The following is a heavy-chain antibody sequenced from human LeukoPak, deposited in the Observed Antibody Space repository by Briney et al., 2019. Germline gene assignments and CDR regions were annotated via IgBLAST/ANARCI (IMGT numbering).Heavy chain of an antibody. V-gene: IGHV3-74*01. CDR3: ARDSAECTGGYCYLVY. Sequence: GGSLRLSCAASGFTFSSDWMHWVRQAPGKGLVWVSRIKSDGSSTRYADSVKGRFTISRDNAKNTLYLQMNSLRPEESAGYYCARDSAECTGGYCYLVYWGQGTLVTVSS. CDR1: GFTFSSDW. CDR2: IKSDGSST. D-gene: IGHD2-8*02. J-gene: IGHJ4*02.